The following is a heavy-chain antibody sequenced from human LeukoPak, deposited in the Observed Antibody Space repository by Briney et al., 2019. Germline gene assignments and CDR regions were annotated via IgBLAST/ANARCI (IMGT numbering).Heavy chain of an antibody. CDR1: GYTFTGYY. V-gene: IGHV1-2*02. CDR3: AKQCSTLTGFCPDPDY. D-gene: IGHD3-9*01. Sequence: AASVKVSCKASGYTFTGYYMHWVRQAPGQGLEWLGYINPNTGGTNYAQRFQGRVALTRDTSINTAYMELSSLSFDDTAVYYCAKQCSTLTGFCPDPDYWGQGTLVTVSS. J-gene: IGHJ4*02. CDR2: INPNTGGT.